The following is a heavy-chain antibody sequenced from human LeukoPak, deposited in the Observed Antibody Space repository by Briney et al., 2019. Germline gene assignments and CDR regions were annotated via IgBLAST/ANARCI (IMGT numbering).Heavy chain of an antibody. Sequence: ASVKVSCKVSGYTLTELSMHWVRQAPGKGLEWMGGFDPEDGETIYAQKFQGRVTMTEDTSTDTAYMELSSLGSEDTAVYYCATRITIFGVVIPYGYWGQGTLVTVSS. CDR3: ATRITIFGVVIPYGY. D-gene: IGHD3-3*01. CDR2: FDPEDGET. V-gene: IGHV1-24*01. J-gene: IGHJ4*02. CDR1: GYTLTELS.